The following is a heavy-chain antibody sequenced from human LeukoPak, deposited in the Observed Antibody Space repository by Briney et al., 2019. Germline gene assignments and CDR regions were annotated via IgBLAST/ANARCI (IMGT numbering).Heavy chain of an antibody. D-gene: IGHD3-3*01. J-gene: IGHJ4*02. V-gene: IGHV4-38-2*01. CDR3: ARSYYDFWSGYQAYYFDY. Sequence: SETLSLTCAVSGYSISSGYYWGWIRQPPGTGLEWIGSIYHSGSTYYNPSLKSRVTISVDTSKNQFSLKLSSVTAADTAVYYCARSYYDFWSGYQAYYFDYWGQGTLVTVSS. CDR1: GYSISSGYY. CDR2: IYHSGST.